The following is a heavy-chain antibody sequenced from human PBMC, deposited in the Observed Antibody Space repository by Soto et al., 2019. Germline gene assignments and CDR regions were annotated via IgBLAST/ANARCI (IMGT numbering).Heavy chain of an antibody. J-gene: IGHJ4*02. D-gene: IGHD2-15*01. V-gene: IGHV3-23*01. CDR2: IRGRGASI. CDR3: AKDGLGYCTGGTCYGSDY. CDR1: GFTFSSYV. Sequence: EVQLLESGGNLVQPGGSLRLSCAASGFTFSSYVMSWVRQAPGKGLEWVSTIRGRGASIYDADSVKGRFTVSRDNSKNTVYLQMNSLRAEATAVYYCAKDGLGYCTGGTCYGSDYWGQGTLVTVSS.